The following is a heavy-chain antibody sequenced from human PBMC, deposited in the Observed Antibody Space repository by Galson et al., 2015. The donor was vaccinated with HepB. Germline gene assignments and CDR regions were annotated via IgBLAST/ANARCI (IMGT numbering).Heavy chain of an antibody. D-gene: IGHD1-26*01. CDR2: ISYDGSNK. CDR1: GFTFSSYA. J-gene: IGHJ3*02. CDR3: ASFWEVGATSNDAFDI. Sequence: SLRLSCAASGFTFSSYAMHWVRQAPGKGLEWVAVISYDGSNKYYADSVKGRFTISRDNSKNTLYLQMNSLRAEDTAVYYCASFWEVGATSNDAFDIWGQGTMVTVSS. V-gene: IGHV3-30-3*01.